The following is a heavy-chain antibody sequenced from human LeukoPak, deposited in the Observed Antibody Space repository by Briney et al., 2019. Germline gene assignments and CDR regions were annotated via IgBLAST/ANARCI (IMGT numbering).Heavy chain of an antibody. CDR1: GGSISSYY. D-gene: IGHD1-26*01. CDR3: ARETRLHSGSYSNDAFDI. J-gene: IGHJ3*02. Sequence: PSETLSLTCTVSGGSISSYYWSWIRQPPGKGLEWIGYISYSGTTDYNPSLKSRVTISLDTSKNQFSLRLSSVTAADTAVYYCARETRLHSGSYSNDAFDIWGQGTMVTVSS. CDR2: ISYSGTT. V-gene: IGHV4-59*01.